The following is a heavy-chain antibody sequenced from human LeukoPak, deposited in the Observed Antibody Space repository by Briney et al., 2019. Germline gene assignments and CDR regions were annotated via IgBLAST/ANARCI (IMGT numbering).Heavy chain of an antibody. CDR2: IIPIFGTA. J-gene: IGHJ4*02. CDR1: GGTFSSYA. D-gene: IGHD1-26*01. Sequence: ASVKVSCKASGGTFSSYAISWVRQAPGQGLEWMGGIIPIFGTANYAQKFQGRVTITADESTSTAYVELSSLRSEDTAVYYCARKLSSGSYMNYWGQGTLVTVSS. V-gene: IGHV1-69*01. CDR3: ARKLSSGSYMNY.